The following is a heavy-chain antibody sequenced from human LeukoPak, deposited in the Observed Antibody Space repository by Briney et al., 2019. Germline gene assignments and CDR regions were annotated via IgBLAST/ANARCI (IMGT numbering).Heavy chain of an antibody. Sequence: GESLKISCRGSGYSFPNYWIGWVRQMPGKGLEWMGIIYPDDSDTRYSPSFQGQVTISVDKSISTAYLQWSSLKASDTAMYYCARHSATRGSGYNGVGYWGQGTLVTVSS. J-gene: IGHJ4*02. D-gene: IGHD5-12*01. CDR2: IYPDDSDT. CDR3: ARHSATRGSGYNGVGY. CDR1: GYSFPNYW. V-gene: IGHV5-51*01.